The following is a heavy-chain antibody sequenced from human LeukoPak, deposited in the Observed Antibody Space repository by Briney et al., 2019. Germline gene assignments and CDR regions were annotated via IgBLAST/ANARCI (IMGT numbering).Heavy chain of an antibody. CDR1: GGSISSYY. J-gene: IGHJ6*02. CDR2: IYYSGST. V-gene: IGHV4-59*08. Sequence: NPSETLSLTCTVSGGSISSYYWSWIRQPPGKGLEWIGYIYYSGSTNYNPSLKSRVTISVDTSKNQFSLKLSSVTAADAAVYYCARRGYYGSGSPYYYYGMDVWGQGTTVTVSS. CDR3: ARRGYYGSGSPYYYYGMDV. D-gene: IGHD3-10*01.